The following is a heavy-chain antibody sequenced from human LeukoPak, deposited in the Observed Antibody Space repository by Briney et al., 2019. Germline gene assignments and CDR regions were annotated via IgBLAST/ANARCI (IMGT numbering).Heavy chain of an antibody. CDR2: INWNGGNT. J-gene: IGHJ5*02. Sequence: GGSLRLSCAASGFIFEDYGMNWVRQAPGKGLEWVSGINWNGGNTGYADSVKGRFTIFRDNAKSSLYLQMNSLRVGDTAFYFRARHDGGLPTWGQGTLVTVSS. CDR1: GFIFEDYG. V-gene: IGHV3-20*04. CDR3: ARHDGGLPT. D-gene: IGHD4-23*01.